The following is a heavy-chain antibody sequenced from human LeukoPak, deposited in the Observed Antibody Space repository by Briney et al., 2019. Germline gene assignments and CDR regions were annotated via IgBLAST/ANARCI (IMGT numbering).Heavy chain of an antibody. J-gene: IGHJ4*02. V-gene: IGHV4-30-4*01. Sequence: SQTLPLTCTVSGGSISSGDYYWSWIRQPPGTGLEWIGYIYYSGSTYYNPSLKSRVTISVDTSKNQFSLKLSSVTAADTAVYYCARGGDFWSGYHFDYWGQGTLVTVSS. CDR3: ARGGDFWSGYHFDY. CDR2: IYYSGST. D-gene: IGHD3-3*01. CDR1: GGSISSGDYY.